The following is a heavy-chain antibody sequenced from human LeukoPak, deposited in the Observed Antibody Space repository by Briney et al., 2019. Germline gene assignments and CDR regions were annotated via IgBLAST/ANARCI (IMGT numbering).Heavy chain of an antibody. CDR1: GGSISSGGYY. J-gene: IGHJ4*02. CDR3: ARSAYSSGWYGWEGPDY. CDR2: IYYSGST. Sequence: SSETLSLTCTVSGGSISSGGYYWSWIRQHPGKGLEWIGYIYYSGSTYYNPSLKSRVTISVDTSKNQFSLKLSSVTAADTAVYYCARSAYSSGWYGWEGPDYWGQGTLVTVSS. D-gene: IGHD6-19*01. V-gene: IGHV4-31*03.